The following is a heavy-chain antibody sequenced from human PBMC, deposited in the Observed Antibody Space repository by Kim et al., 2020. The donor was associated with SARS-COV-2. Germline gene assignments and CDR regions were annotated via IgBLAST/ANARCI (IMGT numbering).Heavy chain of an antibody. CDR2: IYYSGST. V-gene: IGHV4-39*01. CDR3: ARAPFITMIVVAQGYYYGMDV. Sequence: SETLSLTCTVSGGSISSSSYYWGWIRQPPGKGLEWIGSIYYSGSTYYNPSLKSRVTISVDTSKNQFSLKLSSVTAADTAVYYCARAPFITMIVVAQGYYYGMDVWGPGTTVTVSS. D-gene: IGHD3-22*01. J-gene: IGHJ6*02. CDR1: GGSISSSSYY.